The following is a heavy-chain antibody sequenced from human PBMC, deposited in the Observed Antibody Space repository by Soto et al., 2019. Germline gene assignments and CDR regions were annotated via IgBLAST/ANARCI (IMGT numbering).Heavy chain of an antibody. CDR2: IYYDEST. D-gene: IGHD2-15*01. CDR3: GKVLIGATRHTDVDS. J-gene: IGHJ4*02. Sequence: QVQLQESGPGLLKPLETLSLTCTVSGVSLNSGHYYWVWIRQSPGKGLAWIASIYYDESTYYNPSLISRVTTSTDKPKNQFSLTLKSVTAADTAVYYCGKVLIGATRHTDVDSWGQGALVTVSS. CDR1: GVSLNSGHYY. V-gene: IGHV4-39*01.